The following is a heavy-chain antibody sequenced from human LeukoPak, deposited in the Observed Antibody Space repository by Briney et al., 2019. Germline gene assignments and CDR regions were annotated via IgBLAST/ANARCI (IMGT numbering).Heavy chain of an antibody. CDR1: GFTFSGHW. Sequence: PGGSLRLTCAASGFTFSGHWMHWVRQAPGKGLVGVSRINTDGSSTSYADSVKGRFTISRDNAKNTLYLQMNSLRAEDTAVYYCVRDSSASYWGQGTLVTVSS. CDR3: VRDSSASY. CDR2: INTDGSST. D-gene: IGHD3-22*01. V-gene: IGHV3-74*01. J-gene: IGHJ4*02.